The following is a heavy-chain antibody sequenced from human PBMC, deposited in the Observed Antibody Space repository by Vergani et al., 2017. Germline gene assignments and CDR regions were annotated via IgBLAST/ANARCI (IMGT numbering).Heavy chain of an antibody. CDR2: INPNRGGT. D-gene: IGHD3-10*01. J-gene: IGHJ4*02. Sequence: QVQLVQSGAEVKKPGASVKVSCKASGYTFTGYYMHWVRQAPGQGLEWMGWINPNRGGTNYVQKFQGRVTMTRDTSISTAYMELSRLRSDDTAVYYCARVASSTPHPITMVRGVMRYWGQGTLVTVSS. CDR3: ARVASSTPHPITMVRGVMRY. V-gene: IGHV1-2*02. CDR1: GYTFTGYY.